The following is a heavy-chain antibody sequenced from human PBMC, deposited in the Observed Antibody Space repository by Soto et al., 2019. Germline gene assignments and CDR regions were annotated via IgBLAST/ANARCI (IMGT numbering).Heavy chain of an antibody. Sequence: QVRLQESGPKLVRPSQTLSLTCSVSGVSINRGDYYWSWIRQSPGRGLEWIGSIYSNGDTNYNPSLGSRVTMSVDTTKKQFFLDLQSVVAADTAVYFCAREGGDFVQVPYYWGQGNLITVSS. D-gene: IGHD2-8*02. J-gene: IGHJ4*02. CDR2: IYSNGDT. CDR1: GVSINRGDYY. V-gene: IGHV4-30-4*01. CDR3: AREGGDFVQVPYY.